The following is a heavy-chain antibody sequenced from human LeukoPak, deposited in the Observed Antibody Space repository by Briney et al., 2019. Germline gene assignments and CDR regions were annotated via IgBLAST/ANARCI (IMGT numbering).Heavy chain of an antibody. Sequence: GGSLRLSCAASGFTFSSSGMHWVRQAPGKGLEWVSVISYDGSKKYYADSVEGRFTISRDNSKNTLSLQVNSLRAEDTAVYYCAKEYCRGRCYDNYFDYCGQGCLVT. D-gene: IGHD2-15*01. V-gene: IGHV3-30*18. CDR3: AKEYCRGRCYDNYFDY. CDR1: GFTFSSSG. J-gene: IGHJ4*02. CDR2: ISYDGSKK.